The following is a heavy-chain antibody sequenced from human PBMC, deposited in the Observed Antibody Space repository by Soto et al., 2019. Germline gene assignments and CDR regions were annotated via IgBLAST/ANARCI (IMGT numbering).Heavy chain of an antibody. J-gene: IGHJ4*02. CDR1: GGTFSSYA. V-gene: IGHV1-69*13. Sequence: ASVKVSCKASGGTFSSYAISWVRQAPGQGLEWMGGIIPIFGTANYAQKFQGRVTITADESTSTAYMELSSLRSEDTAVYYCARSIYYDSSGYPYYFDYWGQGTLVTVSS. CDR3: ARSIYYDSSGYPYYFDY. D-gene: IGHD3-22*01. CDR2: IIPIFGTA.